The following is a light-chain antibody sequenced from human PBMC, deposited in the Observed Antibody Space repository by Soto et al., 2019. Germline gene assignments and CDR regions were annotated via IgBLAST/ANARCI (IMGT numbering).Light chain of an antibody. CDR3: CSYAGSSTWVV. Sequence: QSALTQPASVSGSPGQSITISCTGTSSDVGSYNLVSWYQQHPGKAPKLMIYEVSKRPSGVSNRFSGSKSGNTASLTLSGLQAEDEADYYCCSYAGSSTWVVFGGGTKLTVL. V-gene: IGLV2-23*02. CDR2: EVS. CDR1: SSDVGSYNL. J-gene: IGLJ2*01.